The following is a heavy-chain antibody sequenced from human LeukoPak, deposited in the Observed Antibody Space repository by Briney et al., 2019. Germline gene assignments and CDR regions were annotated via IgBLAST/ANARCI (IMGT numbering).Heavy chain of an antibody. CDR2: ISGTGAST. V-gene: IGHV3-23*01. CDR1: GFTSTGSA. D-gene: IGHD1-26*01. CDR3: AKDRGFSGNYCGFDS. J-gene: IGHJ4*02. Sequence: SGGSLRLSCAASGFTSTGSAMGWVRQAPGKGLEWVSSISGTGASTYYADSVKGRFTISRDNSKDTLYLQMNSLRADDTAVYYCAKDRGFSGNYCGFDSWGQGTLVTVSS.